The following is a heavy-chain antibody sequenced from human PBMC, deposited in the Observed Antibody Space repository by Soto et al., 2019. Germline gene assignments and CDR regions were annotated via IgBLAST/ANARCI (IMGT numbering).Heavy chain of an antibody. Sequence: QVQLVQSGAEVKKPGSSVKVSCKASGGTFSSYAISWVRQAPGQGLEWMGGIIPIFGTANYAQKFQGRVTITADKSTSTAYMELSSLRSEDTAVYYCARDTIRRFLEWLGKGHYYGMDVWGQGTTVTVSS. CDR1: GGTFSSYA. V-gene: IGHV1-69*06. CDR3: ARDTIRRFLEWLGKGHYYGMDV. CDR2: IIPIFGTA. J-gene: IGHJ6*02. D-gene: IGHD3-3*01.